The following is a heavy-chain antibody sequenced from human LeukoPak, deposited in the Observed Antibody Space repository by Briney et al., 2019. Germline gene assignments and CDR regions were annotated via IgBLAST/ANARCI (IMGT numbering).Heavy chain of an antibody. CDR1: GGSISSYY. D-gene: IGHD2-15*01. Sequence: SETLSLTCTVSGGSISSYYWSWIRQPPGKGLEWIGYIYYSGSTNYNPSLKSRVTISVDTSKNQFSLKLSSVTAADTAVYYCARDEGACGGSCYPFGYWGQGTLVTVSS. J-gene: IGHJ4*02. V-gene: IGHV4-59*01. CDR3: ARDEGACGGSCYPFGY. CDR2: IYYSGST.